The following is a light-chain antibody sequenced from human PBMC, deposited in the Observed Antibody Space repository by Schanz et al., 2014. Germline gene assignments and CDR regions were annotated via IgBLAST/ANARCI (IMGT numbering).Light chain of an antibody. V-gene: IGLV1-40*01. CDR2: GDT. Sequence: QPVLTQPPSVSGAPGQRVTISCTGSSSNIGAGYDVHWYQQLPGTAPKLLIHGDTNRPSGVPDRFSGSKSGTSASLAITGLQAADEADYYCHSYDSLSGAVFGGGTKLTVL. J-gene: IGLJ3*02. CDR1: SSNIGAGYD. CDR3: HSYDSLSGAV.